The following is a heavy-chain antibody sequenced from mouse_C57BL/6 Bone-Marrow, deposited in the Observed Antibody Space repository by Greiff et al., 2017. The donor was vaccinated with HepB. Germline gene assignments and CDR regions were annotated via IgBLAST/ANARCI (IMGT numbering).Heavy chain of an antibody. V-gene: IGHV1-82*01. CDR1: GYAFSSSW. CDR3: ARTYRGGY. Sequence: VQLQQSGPELVKPGASVKISCKASGYAFSSSWMNWVKQRPGKGLEWIGRIYPGDGDTNYNGKFKGKATLTADKSSSTAYMQLSSLTSEDSAVYFCARTYRGGYWGQGTTLTVSS. D-gene: IGHD5-1*01. J-gene: IGHJ2*01. CDR2: IYPGDGDT.